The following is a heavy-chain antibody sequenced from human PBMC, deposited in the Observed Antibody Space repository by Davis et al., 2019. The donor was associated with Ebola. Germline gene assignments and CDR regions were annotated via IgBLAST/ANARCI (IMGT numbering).Heavy chain of an antibody. V-gene: IGHV3-48*02. CDR3: ARALRSWFGEQYSYYFDY. Sequence: PGGSLRLSCAASGFTFSSYSMNWVRQAPGKGLEWVSYISSSSSTIYYADSVKGRFTISRDNAKNSLYLQMNSLRDEDTAVYYCARALRSWFGEQYSYYFDYWGQGTLVTVSS. CDR2: ISSSSSTI. D-gene: IGHD3-10*01. J-gene: IGHJ4*02. CDR1: GFTFSSYS.